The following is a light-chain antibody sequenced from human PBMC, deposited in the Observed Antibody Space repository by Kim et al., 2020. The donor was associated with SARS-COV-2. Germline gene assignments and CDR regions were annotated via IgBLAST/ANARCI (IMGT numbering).Light chain of an antibody. CDR2: SNN. J-gene: IGLJ3*02. V-gene: IGLV1-44*01. CDR3: AVWDDSLKQGV. CDR1: SSNIGSNN. Sequence: ELTQPPSASGTPGQRVTIPCSGSSSNIGSNNVVWYQQLPGAAPNLLIYSNNQRPSGIPDRFSGSRSGTSASLAISGLQSGDEADYYCAVWDDSLKQGVFGGGTQLTVL.